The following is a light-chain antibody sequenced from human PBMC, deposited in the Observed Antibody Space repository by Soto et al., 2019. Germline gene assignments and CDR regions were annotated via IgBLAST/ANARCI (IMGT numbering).Light chain of an antibody. J-gene: IGKJ1*01. CDR1: QSVSNN. Sequence: ILMTQSPATLSVSPGERATLSCRASQSVSNNLAWYQQKPGQAPRLLIYDASTRATGIPARFSGSGSGTELRLTISRLQSEDFAVYYCQQYNNWPPWTFGQGTKVEIK. CDR3: QQYNNWPPWT. CDR2: DAS. V-gene: IGKV3-15*01.